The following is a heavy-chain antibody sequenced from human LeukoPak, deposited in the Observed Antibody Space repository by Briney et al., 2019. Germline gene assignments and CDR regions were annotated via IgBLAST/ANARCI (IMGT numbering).Heavy chain of an antibody. V-gene: IGHV3-23*01. Sequence: WGSLRLSRAGSGFTFSTYAMSWVRLAPRKGLEWVSGISATGGNTDYADSVKGRFTISRDNSKNTVYLQMNSLTAEDTAVYYCARRWYSGSPTTIDYWGQGTLVTVSS. J-gene: IGHJ4*02. D-gene: IGHD3-10*01. CDR2: ISATGGNT. CDR3: ARRWYSGSPTTIDY. CDR1: GFTFSTYA.